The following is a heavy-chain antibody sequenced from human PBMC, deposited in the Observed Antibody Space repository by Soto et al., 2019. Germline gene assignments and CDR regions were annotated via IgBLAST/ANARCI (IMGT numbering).Heavy chain of an antibody. J-gene: IGHJ4*02. D-gene: IGHD3-22*01. CDR1: GFTFSSYW. CDR3: ARAPPTKYYYDSSGYSYYFDY. V-gene: IGHV3-74*01. Sequence: GGSLRLSCAASGFTFSSYWMHWVRQAPGKGLVWVSRINSDGSSISYADSVKGRFTISRDNAKNTLNLQMNSLRAEDTAVYYCARAPPTKYYYDSSGYSYYFDYWGQGTLVTVSS. CDR2: INSDGSSI.